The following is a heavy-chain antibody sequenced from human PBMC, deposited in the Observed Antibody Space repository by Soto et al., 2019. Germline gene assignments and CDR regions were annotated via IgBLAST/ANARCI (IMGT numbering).Heavy chain of an antibody. V-gene: IGHV3-21*01. D-gene: IGHD6-13*01. CDR1: GFPFRSFT. J-gene: IGHJ5*02. CDR3: TRDASRDSSARGWFDP. CDR2: ISSNSAYI. Sequence: GGSLRLSCAASGFPFRSFTMNWVRPAPGKGLEWVSTISSNSAYIYYTDALRGRFTISRDNAKNSLHLQMNSLRAEDTAVYYCTRDASRDSSARGWFDPWGPGTRVNVSS.